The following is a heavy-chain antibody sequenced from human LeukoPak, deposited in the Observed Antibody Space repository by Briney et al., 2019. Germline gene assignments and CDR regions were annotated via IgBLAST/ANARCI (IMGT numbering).Heavy chain of an antibody. CDR3: ARGWVAGLIDY. CDR1: GGSSSGYY. Sequence: ASETLSLTCAVYGGSSSGYYWSWIRQPPGKGLEWIGEINHSGSTNYNPSLKSRVTISVDTSKNQFSLKLSSVTAADTAVYYCARGWVAGLIDYWGQGTLVTVSS. V-gene: IGHV4-34*01. J-gene: IGHJ4*02. D-gene: IGHD6-19*01. CDR2: INHSGST.